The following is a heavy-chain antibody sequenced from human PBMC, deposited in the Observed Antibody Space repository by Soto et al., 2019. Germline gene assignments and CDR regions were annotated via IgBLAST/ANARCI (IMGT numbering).Heavy chain of an antibody. CDR2: ISYDGSNK. V-gene: IGHV3-30*18. D-gene: IGHD2-15*01. Sequence: GGSLRLSCAASGFTFSSYGMHWVRQAPGKGLEWVAVISYDGSNKYYADSVKGRFTISRDNSKNTLYLQMNSLRAEDTAVYYCAKAQGVATTRNWFDPWGQGTLVTVSS. J-gene: IGHJ5*02. CDR3: AKAQGVATTRNWFDP. CDR1: GFTFSSYG.